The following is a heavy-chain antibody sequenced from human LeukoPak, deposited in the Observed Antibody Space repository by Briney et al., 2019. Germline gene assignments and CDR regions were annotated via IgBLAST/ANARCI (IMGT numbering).Heavy chain of an antibody. V-gene: IGHV3-11*04. CDR1: GFTFSDYY. CDR2: ISSSGSTI. CDR3: ARVLSSSWLMSDY. Sequence: GGSLRLSCAASGFTFSDYYMSWIRQAPGKGLEWVSYISSSGSTIYYADSVKGRFTISRDNAKNSLYLQMNSLRAEDTAVYYCARVLSSSWLMSDYWGQGTLVTVSS. J-gene: IGHJ4*02. D-gene: IGHD6-13*01.